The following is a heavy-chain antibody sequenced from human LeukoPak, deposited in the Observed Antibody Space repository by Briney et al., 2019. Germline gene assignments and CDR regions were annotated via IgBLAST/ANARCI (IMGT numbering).Heavy chain of an antibody. V-gene: IGHV3-30-3*01. Sequence: QPGGSLRLSCAASGFTFSSYATHWVRQAPGKGLEWVAVISYDGSNKYYADSVKGRFTISRDNSKNTLYLQMNSLRAEDTAVYYCASLLLRGSYSDYWGQGTLVTVSS. D-gene: IGHD1-26*01. CDR1: GFTFSSYA. CDR2: ISYDGSNK. CDR3: ASLLLRGSYSDY. J-gene: IGHJ4*02.